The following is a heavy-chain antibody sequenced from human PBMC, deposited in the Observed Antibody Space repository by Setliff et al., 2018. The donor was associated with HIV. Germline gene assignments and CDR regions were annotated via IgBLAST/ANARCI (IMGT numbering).Heavy chain of an antibody. Sequence: PGGSLRLSCVASGFTFRTFAMHWVRQAPGKGLEWVSVISFDGSRTSYADSVKGRFSISRDNSKNTVYLQMNSLTAEDTAVYYCAKTSGWTTIDYWGQGTLVTVSS. J-gene: IGHJ4*02. D-gene: IGHD6-19*01. CDR1: GFTFRTFA. V-gene: IGHV3-30*01. CDR2: ISFDGSRT. CDR3: AKTSGWTTIDY.